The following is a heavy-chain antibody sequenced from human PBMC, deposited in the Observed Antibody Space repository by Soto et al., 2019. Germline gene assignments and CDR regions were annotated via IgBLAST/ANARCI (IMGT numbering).Heavy chain of an antibody. Sequence: EVQLVESGGGLVQPGGSLKLSCADSGFTFSGSAMHWVRQASGKGLEWVGRIRRKTDSYATAYAESVKGRFTISRDDSKNSAYLQMTSLKTEDTAVYFCTRTLTIFAMDVWGQGTTVTVSS. CDR1: GFTFSGSA. CDR3: TRTLTIFAMDV. CDR2: IRRKTDSYAT. D-gene: IGHD3-9*01. J-gene: IGHJ6*02. V-gene: IGHV3-73*02.